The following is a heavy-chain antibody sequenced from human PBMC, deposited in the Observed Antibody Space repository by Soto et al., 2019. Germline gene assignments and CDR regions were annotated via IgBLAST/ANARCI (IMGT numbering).Heavy chain of an antibody. Sequence: QVQLQESGPGLVKPSETLSLTCTVSGGSISSYYWSWIRQPPGKGLEWIGYIYYSGSTNYNPSLKSRVTITVDTSKNQFSLKLSSVTAADTAVYYGARDDRATYYYMDVWGKGTTVTVSS. J-gene: IGHJ6*03. CDR2: IYYSGST. V-gene: IGHV4-59*01. CDR3: ARDDRATYYYMDV. CDR1: GGSISSYY.